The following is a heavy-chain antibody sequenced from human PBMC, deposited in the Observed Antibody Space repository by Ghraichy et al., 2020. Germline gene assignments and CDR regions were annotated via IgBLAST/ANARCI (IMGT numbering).Heavy chain of an antibody. CDR3: ARLAYAAAGTNPPDY. J-gene: IGHJ4*02. CDR1: GFTFSSYS. Sequence: GGSLRLSCAASGFTFSSYSMNWVRQAPGKGLEWVSSISSSSSYIYYADSVKGRFTISRDNAKNSLYLQMNSLRAEDTAVYYCARLAYAAAGTNPPDYWGQGTLVTVSS. V-gene: IGHV3-21*01. D-gene: IGHD6-13*01. CDR2: ISSSSSYI.